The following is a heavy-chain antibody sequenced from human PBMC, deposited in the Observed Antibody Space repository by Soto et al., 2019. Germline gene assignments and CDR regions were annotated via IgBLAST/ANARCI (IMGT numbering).Heavy chain of an antibody. CDR3: ARAGQKNDY. Sequence: EVQLVESGGGLVKPGGSQRLSCAASGFTFSSYSMNWVRQAPGKGLEWVSSISSSSSTIYYADSVKGRFTISRDNAKNSLYLQMNSLRAEDTAVYYCARAGQKNDYWGQGTLVTVSS. V-gene: IGHV3-21*04. CDR2: ISSSSSTI. J-gene: IGHJ4*02. CDR1: GFTFSSYS.